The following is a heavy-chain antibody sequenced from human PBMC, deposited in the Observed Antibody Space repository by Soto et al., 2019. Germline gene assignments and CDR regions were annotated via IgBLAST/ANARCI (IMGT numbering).Heavy chain of an antibody. J-gene: IGHJ6*02. CDR2: IYSGGST. CDR3: ARGLLMVYARYYYYYGMDV. V-gene: IGHV3-53*01. Sequence: GGSLRLSCAASGFTVSSNYMSWVRQAPGKGLEWVSVIYSGGSTYYADSVKGRFTISRDNSKNTLYLQMNSLGAEDTAVYYCARGLLMVYARYYYYYGMDVWGQGTTVTVSS. CDR1: GFTVSSNY. D-gene: IGHD2-8*01.